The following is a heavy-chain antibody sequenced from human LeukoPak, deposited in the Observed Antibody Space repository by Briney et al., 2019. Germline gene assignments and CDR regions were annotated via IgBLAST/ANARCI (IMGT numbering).Heavy chain of an antibody. D-gene: IGHD3-22*01. CDR1: GFTFSSYD. Sequence: PGGSLRLSCAASGFTFSSYDMHWVRQTTGKGLEWVSAIGTAGDTYYPGSVKGRFTISRENAKNSLYLQMNSLRAGDTAVYYCARGDSSGYRRNTKFDYWGQGTLVTVSS. CDR2: IGTAGDT. J-gene: IGHJ4*02. CDR3: ARGDSSGYRRNTKFDY. V-gene: IGHV3-13*01.